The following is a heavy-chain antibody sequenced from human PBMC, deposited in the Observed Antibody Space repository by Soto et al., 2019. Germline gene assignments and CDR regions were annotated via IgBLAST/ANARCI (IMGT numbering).Heavy chain of an antibody. CDR2: IIPIFGTA. J-gene: IGHJ3*02. Sequence: ASVKVSCKASGGTFSSYAISWVRQAPGQGLEWMGGIIPIFGTANYAQKFQGRVTITADKSTSTAYMELSSLRSEDTAVYYCARAQATMEAFDIWGQGTMVTVSS. CDR3: ARAQATMEAFDI. D-gene: IGHD1-26*01. CDR1: GGTFSSYA. V-gene: IGHV1-69*06.